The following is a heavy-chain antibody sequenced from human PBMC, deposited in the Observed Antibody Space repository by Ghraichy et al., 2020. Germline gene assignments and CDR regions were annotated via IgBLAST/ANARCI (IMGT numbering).Heavy chain of an antibody. CDR3: AREIEVLSSYYYHHMDV. CDR2: TYYKSKWNN. CDR1: GDNVSSNNAA. J-gene: IGHJ6*02. Sequence: SQTLSLTCAISGDNVSSNNAAWNWIRQSPSRGLEWLGRTYYKSKWNNDYDISVKSRITINPDTSKNQFSLQLNSVTPEDTAIYYCAREIEVLSSYYYHHMDVWGQGTPVTVSS. D-gene: IGHD2-21*01. V-gene: IGHV6-1*01.